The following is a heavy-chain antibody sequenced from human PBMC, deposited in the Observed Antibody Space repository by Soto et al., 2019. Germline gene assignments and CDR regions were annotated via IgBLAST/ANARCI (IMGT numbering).Heavy chain of an antibody. CDR2: ISSSSSYI. D-gene: IGHD6-6*01. V-gene: IGHV3-21*01. Sequence: GGSLRLSCAASGFTFSSYSMNWVRQAPGKGLEWVSSISSSSSYIYYADSVKGRFTISRDNAKNSLYLQMNSLRAEDTAVYYCARDVIMGPESSSSFDYWGQGTLVTVSS. CDR3: ARDVIMGPESSSSFDY. J-gene: IGHJ4*02. CDR1: GFTFSSYS.